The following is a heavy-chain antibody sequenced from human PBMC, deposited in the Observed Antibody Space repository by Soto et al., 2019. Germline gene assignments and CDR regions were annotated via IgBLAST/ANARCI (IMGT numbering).Heavy chain of an antibody. J-gene: IGHJ3*02. D-gene: IGHD3-22*01. V-gene: IGHV3-7*03. Sequence: EVQLVESGGGLVQPGGSLRLSCAASGFTFSSYCMSWVRQAPGKGLELVANIKQEGSEKYYVDSVKGRFTISRDNAKNPLYLQTNSPRAEDTAVYYCGREVRITIIVVVNLGAFDIWGQGTIVTVPS. CDR3: GREVRITIIVVVNLGAFDI. CDR1: GFTFSSYC. CDR2: IKQEGSEK.